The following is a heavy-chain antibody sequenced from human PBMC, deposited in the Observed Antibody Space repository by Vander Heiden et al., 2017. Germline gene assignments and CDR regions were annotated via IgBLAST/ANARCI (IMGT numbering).Heavy chain of an antibody. D-gene: IGHD3-3*01. CDR3: AREGVASGYFDY. Sequence: EVQLVESGGGLVQHGGSLRLSCAASGFTFSSYDMHWVRQATGKGLEWVSAIGTAGDTYYPGSVKGRFTISRENAKNSLYLQMNSLRAGDTAVYYCAREGVASGYFDYWGQGPLVTVSS. V-gene: IGHV3-13*01. J-gene: IGHJ4*02. CDR1: GFTFSSYD. CDR2: IGTAGDT.